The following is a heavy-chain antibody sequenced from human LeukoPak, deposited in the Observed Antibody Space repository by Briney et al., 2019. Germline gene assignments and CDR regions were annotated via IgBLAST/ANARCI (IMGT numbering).Heavy chain of an antibody. D-gene: IGHD1-26*01. J-gene: IGHJ6*03. CDR3: ARYGQNGNYNYYYMDV. V-gene: IGHV5-51*01. Sequence: KVGESLKISCKGSGYSFTSYWIGWVRQMPGKGLEWMGIIYPDDSDTRYSPSFQGQATISADKSISTAYLQWSSLKASDTAMYYCARYGQNGNYNYYYMDVWGKGTTVTISS. CDR1: GYSFTSYW. CDR2: IYPDDSDT.